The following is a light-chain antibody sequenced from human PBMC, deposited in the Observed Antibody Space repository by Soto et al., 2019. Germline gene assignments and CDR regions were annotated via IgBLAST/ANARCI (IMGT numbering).Light chain of an antibody. CDR1: SSNIGAHYD. Sequence: QSVLTQPPSVSGAPGQRVAISCTGSSSNIGAHYDVHWYQQLPGTAPKLLIYGYTHRPSGVPDRFSGSKSGTSASLAITGLQAEDEADYYCQSYDSSLSGGVFGGGTQLTVL. J-gene: IGLJ3*02. CDR2: GYT. CDR3: QSYDSSLSGGV. V-gene: IGLV1-40*01.